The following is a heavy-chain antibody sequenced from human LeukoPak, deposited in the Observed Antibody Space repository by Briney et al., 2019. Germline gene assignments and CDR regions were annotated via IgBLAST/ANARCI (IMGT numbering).Heavy chain of an antibody. CDR3: AREFRHYYDSSGYYSKDAFDI. CDR2: INHSGST. D-gene: IGHD3-22*01. J-gene: IGHJ3*02. CDR1: GGSFSGHY. Sequence: SETLSLTCAVYGGSFSGHYWSWIRQPPGKGLEWIGEINHSGSTNYNPSLKSRVTISVDTSKNQFSLKLSSVTAADTAVYYCAREFRHYYDSSGYYSKDAFDIWGQGTMVTVSS. V-gene: IGHV4-34*01.